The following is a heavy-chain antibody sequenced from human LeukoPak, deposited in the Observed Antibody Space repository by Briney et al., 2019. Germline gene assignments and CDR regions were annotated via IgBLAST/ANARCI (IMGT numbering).Heavy chain of an antibody. CDR2: IVVGSGNT. J-gene: IGHJ3*02. V-gene: IGHV1-58*02. CDR3: AADNIISLVAAAGTRAFDI. Sequence: GASVKVSCKASGFTFTSSAMQWVRQARGQRLEWIGWIVVGSGNTNYAQKSQERVTITRDMSTSTAYMELSSLRSEDTAVYYCAADNIISLVAAAGTRAFDIWGQGTMVTVSS. D-gene: IGHD6-13*01. CDR1: GFTFTSSA.